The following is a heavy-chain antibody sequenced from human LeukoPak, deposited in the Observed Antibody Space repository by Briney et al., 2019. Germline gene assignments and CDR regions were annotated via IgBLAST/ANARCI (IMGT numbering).Heavy chain of an antibody. Sequence: ASVKVSCKASGYTFTSYGISWVRQAPGQGLEWMGGIIPIFGTANYAQKFQGRVTITTDESTSTAYMELSSLRSEDTAVYYCVGAFDIWGQGTMVTVSS. J-gene: IGHJ3*02. V-gene: IGHV1-69*05. CDR3: VGAFDI. CDR1: GYTFTSYG. D-gene: IGHD3-10*01. CDR2: IIPIFGTA.